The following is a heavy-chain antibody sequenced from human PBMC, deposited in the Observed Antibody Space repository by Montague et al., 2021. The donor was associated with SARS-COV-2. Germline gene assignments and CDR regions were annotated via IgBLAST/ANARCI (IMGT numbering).Heavy chain of an antibody. Sequence: SETLSLTCTVSGGSISSSSYYWGWIRQPPGKGLEWIGSIYYSGSTYYNPSLKSRVTISVDTSENQFSLKLSSATAADTAVYYCARQENSSGWFKPDAFDIWGQGTMVTVSS. J-gene: IGHJ3*02. CDR1: GGSISSSSYY. CDR3: ARQENSSGWFKPDAFDI. D-gene: IGHD6-19*01. CDR2: IYYSGST. V-gene: IGHV4-39*01.